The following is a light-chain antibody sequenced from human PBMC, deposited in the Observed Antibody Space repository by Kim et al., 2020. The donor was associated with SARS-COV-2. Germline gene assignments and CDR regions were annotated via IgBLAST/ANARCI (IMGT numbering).Light chain of an antibody. CDR1: QSLLYSSNNRNC. CDR3: QQYYSSPLT. CDR2: WAS. V-gene: IGKV4-1*01. Sequence: RATINCKSSQSLLYSSNNRNCLAWYHQKSGQPPKLLIHWASTRESGVPDRFSGSGSGTDFTLTISSLQAEDVAVYYCQQYYSSPLTFGGGTKVEIK. J-gene: IGKJ4*01.